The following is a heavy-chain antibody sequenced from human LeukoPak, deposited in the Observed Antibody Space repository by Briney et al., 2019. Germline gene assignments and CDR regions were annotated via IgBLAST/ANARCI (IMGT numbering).Heavy chain of an antibody. CDR2: IWYDGSNK. CDR1: GFTFSRHG. V-gene: IGHV3-33*08. J-gene: IGHJ4*02. Sequence: PGGSLRLSCAPSGFTFSRHGMHWVRQAPGKGLEWVAVIWYDGSNKYYVDSVKGRFTISRDNSKNTLYLQMNSLRAEDTAVYYCARGYGGNSGYFDYWGQGTLVTVSS. D-gene: IGHD4-23*01. CDR3: ARGYGGNSGYFDY.